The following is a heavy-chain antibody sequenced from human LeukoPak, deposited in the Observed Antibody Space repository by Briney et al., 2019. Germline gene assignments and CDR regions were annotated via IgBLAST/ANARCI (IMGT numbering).Heavy chain of an antibody. CDR1: GFTFSSYA. D-gene: IGHD6-19*01. J-gene: IGHJ4*02. Sequence: GGSLRLSCAASGFTFSSYAMSWVRQAPGKGLEWVSAISGSGGSTYYADSVKGRFAIPRDNSKNTLYLQMNSPRAEDTAVYYCAKDPSPYSSGQDYWGQGTLVTVSS. V-gene: IGHV3-23*01. CDR3: AKDPSPYSSGQDY. CDR2: ISGSGGST.